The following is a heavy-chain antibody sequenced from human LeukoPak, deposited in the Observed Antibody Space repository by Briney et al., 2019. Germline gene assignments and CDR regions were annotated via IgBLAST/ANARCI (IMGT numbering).Heavy chain of an antibody. V-gene: IGHV3-7*01. Sequence: GGSLRLSCAASGFTFSTYAVNWVRQAPGKGLERVANIKQDGSEKYYVDSVKGRFTISRDNAKNSLYLQMNSLRAEDTAVYYCARDWDYWGQGTLVTVSS. CDR3: ARDWDY. J-gene: IGHJ4*02. CDR1: GFTFSTYA. CDR2: IKQDGSEK.